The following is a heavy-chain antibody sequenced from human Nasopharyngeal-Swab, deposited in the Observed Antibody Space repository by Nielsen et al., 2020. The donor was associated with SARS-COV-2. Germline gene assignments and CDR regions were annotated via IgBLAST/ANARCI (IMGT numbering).Heavy chain of an antibody. D-gene: IGHD2-15*01. Sequence: WIRQPPGKGLEWTGRIYTSGSTSYNPSLKSRVTISVGTSKNQFSLKLSSVTAADTAVYYCARGYCSGGSCYSDYYYGMDVWGQGTTVTVSS. CDR2: IYTSGST. CDR3: ARGYCSGGSCYSDYYYGMDV. J-gene: IGHJ6*02. V-gene: IGHV4-61*02.